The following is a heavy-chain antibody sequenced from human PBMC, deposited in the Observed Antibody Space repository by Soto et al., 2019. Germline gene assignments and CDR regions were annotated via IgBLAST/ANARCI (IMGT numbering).Heavy chain of an antibody. J-gene: IGHJ6*03. CDR2: IYNSGST. Sequence: SETLSLTCTVSGDSIRNHYWSWIRQPPGKGLEWIGCIYNSGSTNYNPSLKSRVTISVDTSKNQFSLKLSSVTAADTAVYYCARLYGSYSYYYMDVWGKGTTVTVSS. D-gene: IGHD3-10*01. CDR3: ARLYGSYSYYYMDV. V-gene: IGHV4-4*08. CDR1: GDSIRNHY.